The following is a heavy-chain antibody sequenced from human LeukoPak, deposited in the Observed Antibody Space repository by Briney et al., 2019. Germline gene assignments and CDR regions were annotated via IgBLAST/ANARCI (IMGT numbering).Heavy chain of an antibody. CDR3: ARTYCSSTTCPEGA. V-gene: IGHV1-69*04. D-gene: IGHD2-2*01. J-gene: IGHJ5*02. CDR1: GGTFSSYA. CDR2: IIPIFSIT. Sequence: GASVKVSCKASGGTFSSYAISWVRQAPGQGLELMGRIIPIFSITNYAQKFQGRVTITADKSTSTAYMALSSLRSEDTAVYSCARTYCSSTTCPEGAWGQGTLVTVSS.